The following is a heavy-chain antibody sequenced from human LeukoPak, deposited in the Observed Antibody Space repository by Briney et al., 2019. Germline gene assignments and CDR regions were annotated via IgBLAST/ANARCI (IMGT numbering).Heavy chain of an antibody. Sequence: GRSLRLSCAASGFTFSSYGMHWVRQAPGKGLEWVAVISYDGSNKYYADSVKGRFTISRDNSKNTLYLQMNSLRAEDTAVYYCGTVPPSEGVAGKGSFDYWGQGTLVTVSS. V-gene: IGHV3-30*03. J-gene: IGHJ4*02. CDR3: GTVPPSEGVAGKGSFDY. D-gene: IGHD6-19*01. CDR1: GFTFSSYG. CDR2: ISYDGSNK.